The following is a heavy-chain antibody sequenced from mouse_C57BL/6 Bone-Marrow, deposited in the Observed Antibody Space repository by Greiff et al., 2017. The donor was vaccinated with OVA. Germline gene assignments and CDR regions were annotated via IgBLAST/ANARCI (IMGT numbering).Heavy chain of an antibody. CDR1: GYPFTDYY. CDR2: INPNNGGT. J-gene: IGHJ2*01. CDR3: ARDGYYEDYFDY. D-gene: IGHD2-3*01. Sequence: VQLQQSEPELLKPGASVKISCKAPGYPFTDYYMNWVKRSHGKSLEWIGDINPNNGGTSYNQKFKGKATLTVDKSSSTAYMELRSLTSEDSAVYYCARDGYYEDYFDYWGQGTTLTVSS. V-gene: IGHV1-26*01.